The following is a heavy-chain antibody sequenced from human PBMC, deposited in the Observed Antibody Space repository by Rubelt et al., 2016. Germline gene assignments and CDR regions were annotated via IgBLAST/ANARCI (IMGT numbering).Heavy chain of an antibody. CDR1: GFTFSSYS. D-gene: IGHD5-18*01. CDR3: ARDMVASRSKGYSYGNYYYYYGMDV. J-gene: IGHJ6*02. Sequence: GGGLVKPGGSLRLSCAASGFTFSSYSMNWVRQAPGKGLEWVSSISSSSSYIYYADSVKGRFTISRDNAKNSLYLQMNSLRAEDTAVYYCARDMVASRSKGYSYGNYYYYYGMDVWGQGTTVTVSS. CDR2: ISSSSSYI. V-gene: IGHV3-21*01.